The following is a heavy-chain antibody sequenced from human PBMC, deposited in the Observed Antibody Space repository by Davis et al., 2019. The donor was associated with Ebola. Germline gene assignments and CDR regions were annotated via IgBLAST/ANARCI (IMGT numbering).Heavy chain of an antibody. J-gene: IGHJ6*02. D-gene: IGHD3-9*01. CDR1: GFTLSGNA. V-gene: IGHV3-23*05. CDR2: IRGNGNT. Sequence: PGGSLRLSCAASGFTLSGNAITWVRQAPGRGLEWVSDIRGNGNTHYADSVKGRFTISRDDPKSMVYVQMNSLRAEDTAVYYCARGFDWGARYGADYYYGTDVWGQGTTVTVSS. CDR3: ARGFDWGARYGADYYYGTDV.